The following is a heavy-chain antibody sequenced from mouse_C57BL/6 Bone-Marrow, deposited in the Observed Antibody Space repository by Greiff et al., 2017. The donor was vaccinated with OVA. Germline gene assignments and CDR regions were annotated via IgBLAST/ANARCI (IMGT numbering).Heavy chain of an antibody. Sequence: EVHLVESGGGLVKPGGSLKLSCAASGFTFSSYTMSWVRQTPEKRLEWVATISGGGGNTYYPDSVKGRFTISRDNAKTTLYLQMSSLGSADTGLYYCESQKCLGGFAYWGQGTLVTVSA. J-gene: IGHJ3*01. CDR3: ESQKCLGGFAY. V-gene: IGHV5-9*01. D-gene: IGHD6-1*01. CDR2: ISGGGGNT. CDR1: GFTFSSYT.